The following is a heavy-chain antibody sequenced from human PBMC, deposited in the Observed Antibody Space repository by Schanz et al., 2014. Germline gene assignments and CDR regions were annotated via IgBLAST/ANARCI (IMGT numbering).Heavy chain of an antibody. CDR1: GFTFSSYG. CDR2: VCYDGSKK. J-gene: IGHJ3*02. Sequence: LVESGGGVVQPGRSLRLSCAASGFTFSSYGMHWVRQVPGKGLEWVAVVCYDGSKKYYADSVKGRFTTSRDNSKNTIYLQRTALRAEDTVCFYFAGRKLPLKIWAQGTRFTFS. CDR3: AGRKLPLKI. V-gene: IGHV3-33*01. D-gene: IGHD2-15*01.